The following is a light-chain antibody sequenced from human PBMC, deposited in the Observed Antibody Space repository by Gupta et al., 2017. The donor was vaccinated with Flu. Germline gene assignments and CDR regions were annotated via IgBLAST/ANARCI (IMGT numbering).Light chain of an antibody. CDR2: WAS. V-gene: IGKV4-1*01. CDR3: QQYYSIPWT. J-gene: IGKJ1*01. Sequence: SLGERATITCKSSQSVLYSPNKRNYLAWYQQKAGQPPKVLIYWASTRESGVPDRFSGSGSGTDVRLTISSLQAEDVAVYYCQQYYSIPWTFGQGTRVEIK. CDR1: QSVLYSPNKRNY.